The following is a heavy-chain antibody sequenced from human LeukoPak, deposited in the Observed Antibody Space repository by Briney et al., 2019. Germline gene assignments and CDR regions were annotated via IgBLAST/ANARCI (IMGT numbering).Heavy chain of an antibody. J-gene: IGHJ5*02. CDR1: GFTFSSRT. V-gene: IGHV3-23*01. D-gene: IGHD2-8*02. Sequence: GGSLRLSCGASGFTFSSRTMNWVRQAPGKGLEWVSTITNDGVATYYADSVRGRFTVSRDNSRNTLYLQMNSLRVEDTAVYHCAPRGIGGVDWFDPWGQGTLVTVSS. CDR3: APRGIGGVDWFDP. CDR2: ITNDGVAT.